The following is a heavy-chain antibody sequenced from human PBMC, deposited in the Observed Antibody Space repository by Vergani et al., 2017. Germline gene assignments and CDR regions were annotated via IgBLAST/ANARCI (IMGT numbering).Heavy chain of an antibody. CDR1: GTSVSSGTHY. Sequence: QVQLQESGPGLVRPSETLSLTCSVSGTSVSSGTHYWNWIRQPADKTLEWIGRIYTSGSTDYNPTLRSRITLSLVRSTNQVSLKLSSVTAADTAVYFCARHSTVEWLVKLGWIDPWGQGILVTVSS. V-gene: IGHV4-61*02. CDR2: IYTSGST. CDR3: ARHSTVEWLVKLGWIDP. D-gene: IGHD6-19*01. J-gene: IGHJ5*02.